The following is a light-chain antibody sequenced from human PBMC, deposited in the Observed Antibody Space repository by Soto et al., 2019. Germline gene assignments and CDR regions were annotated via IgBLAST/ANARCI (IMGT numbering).Light chain of an antibody. CDR2: EVT. CDR3: SSYTTRSTYV. V-gene: IGLV2-14*01. Sequence: QSVLTQPASVSGSPGQSITISCTGTSSDVGRFNFVSWFQQHPGKAPKLLIYEVTKRPSGVSNRFSGSKSGNTASLTISGLQMEDEADYYCSSYTTRSTYVYGTGTKVTVL. CDR1: SSDVGRFNF. J-gene: IGLJ1*01.